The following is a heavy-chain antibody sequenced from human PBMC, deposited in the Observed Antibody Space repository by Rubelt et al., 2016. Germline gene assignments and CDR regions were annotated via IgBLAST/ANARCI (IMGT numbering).Heavy chain of an antibody. J-gene: IGHJ4*02. CDR1: GGSFSDYH. CDR3: ASSWYMVW. CDR2: INHSGTT. V-gene: IGHV4-34*10. Sequence: QLHESGPGLVKPSETLSLTCAVYGGSFSDYHWSWIRQPPGKGLEWIGEINHSGTTNYNPSLKSRVTMSVDTSKKQFSLRLTSVTAADSAVYYCASSWYMVWWGQGTRVTVSS. D-gene: IGHD6-13*01.